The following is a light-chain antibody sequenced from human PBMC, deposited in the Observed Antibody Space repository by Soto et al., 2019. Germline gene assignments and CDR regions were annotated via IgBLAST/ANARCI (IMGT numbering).Light chain of an antibody. CDR2: GAS. CDR1: QSVSSN. V-gene: IGKV3-15*01. J-gene: IGKJ3*01. CDR3: QHSNNWPRLT. Sequence: EIVMTQSPATLSVSPGERATLSCRASQSVSSNLAWYQQNPGQAPRLLIYGASTRATGIPARFSGTGSGTEFTLTLTSLQSEDAAVYYCQHSNNWPRLTFGPGTKVDIK.